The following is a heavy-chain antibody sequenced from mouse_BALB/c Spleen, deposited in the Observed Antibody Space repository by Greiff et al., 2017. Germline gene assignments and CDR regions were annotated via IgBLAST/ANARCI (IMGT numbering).Heavy chain of an antibody. Sequence: EVQRVESGGGLVKPGGSLKLSCAASGFTFSDYYMYWVRQTPEKRLEWVATISDGGSYTYYPDSVKGRFTISRDNAKNNLYLQMSSLKSEDTAMYYCARDPYYYGSSQFAYWGQGTLVTVSA. CDR2: ISDGGSYT. V-gene: IGHV5-4*02. CDR3: ARDPYYYGSSQFAY. CDR1: GFTFSDYY. D-gene: IGHD1-1*01. J-gene: IGHJ3*01.